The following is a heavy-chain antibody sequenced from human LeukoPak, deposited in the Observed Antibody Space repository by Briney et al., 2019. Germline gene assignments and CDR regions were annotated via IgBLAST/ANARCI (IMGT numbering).Heavy chain of an antibody. J-gene: IGHJ6*03. CDR1: GYSISSGYY. D-gene: IGHD6-13*01. CDR3: AREGAAAGLYYYYYMDV. Sequence: SETLSLTCTVSGYSISSGYYWGWIRQPPGKGLEWIGSIYHSGSTYYNPSLKSRVTISLDTSKNQFSLNLSSVTAADTAVYYCAREGAAAGLYYYYYMDVWGKGTTVTVSS. V-gene: IGHV4-38-2*02. CDR2: IYHSGST.